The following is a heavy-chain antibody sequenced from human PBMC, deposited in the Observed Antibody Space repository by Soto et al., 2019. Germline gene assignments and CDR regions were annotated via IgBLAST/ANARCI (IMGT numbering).Heavy chain of an antibody. V-gene: IGHV3-30*18. CDR3: AKRHSMQLVDY. Sequence: QVQLVESGGGVVQPGRSLRLSCAASGFTFSSYGMHWVRQAPGKGLEWVAVISYDGSNKYYADSVKGRFTISRDNSKNKMYLQMKSLRAEDKAVYYCAKRHSMQLVDYWGQGTLVTVSS. D-gene: IGHD2-8*01. CDR1: GFTFSSYG. CDR2: ISYDGSNK. J-gene: IGHJ4*02.